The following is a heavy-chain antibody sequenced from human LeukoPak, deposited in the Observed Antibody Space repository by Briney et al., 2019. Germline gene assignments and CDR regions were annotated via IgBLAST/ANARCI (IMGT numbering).Heavy chain of an antibody. D-gene: IGHD3-22*01. J-gene: IGHJ4*02. Sequence: PSETLSLTCTVSGGSISSYYWSWIRQPPGKGLEWIGYIYYSGSTNYNPSLKSRVTISVDTSKNQFSLKLSSVTAADTAVYYCAGGDSSGYFLDFDYWGQGTLVTVSS. V-gene: IGHV4-59*01. CDR3: AGGDSSGYFLDFDY. CDR1: GGSISSYY. CDR2: IYYSGST.